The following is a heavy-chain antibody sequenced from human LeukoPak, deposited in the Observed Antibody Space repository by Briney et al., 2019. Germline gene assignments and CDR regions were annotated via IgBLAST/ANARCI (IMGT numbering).Heavy chain of an antibody. Sequence: SETLSLTCTVSGGSISSGYCSWIRQPPRDGLERNGYIHYSGSTNHNPSLKSRVTMSVDTSKNQFSLKLSSVTAADTAVYYCARGITMIVVDAFDIWGQGTMVTVSS. D-gene: IGHD3-22*01. CDR1: GGSISSGY. J-gene: IGHJ3*02. CDR2: IHYSGST. V-gene: IGHV4-59*12. CDR3: ARGITMIVVDAFDI.